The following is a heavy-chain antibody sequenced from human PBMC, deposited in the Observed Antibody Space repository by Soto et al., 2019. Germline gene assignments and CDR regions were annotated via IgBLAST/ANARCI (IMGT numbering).Heavy chain of an antibody. V-gene: IGHV4-59*08. J-gene: IGHJ4*02. CDR3: ARMGDDFWSGYSGFDS. CDR1: GGSINDSY. Sequence: QVQLQESGPGLVKPSETLSLTCAVSGGSINDSYWSWIRQPPGGGLEWIGYIYYSGSSNYNPSLKRRVSMSIVTSKNQFSLNLSSVTAADTAVYYCARMGDDFWSGYSGFDSWGQGTLVTVSS. D-gene: IGHD3-3*01. CDR2: IYYSGSS.